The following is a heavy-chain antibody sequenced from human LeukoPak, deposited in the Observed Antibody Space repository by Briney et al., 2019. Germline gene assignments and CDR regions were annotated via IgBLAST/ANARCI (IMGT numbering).Heavy chain of an antibody. J-gene: IGHJ4*02. D-gene: IGHD5-18*01. Sequence: GGSLRLSCAASGFTFSSYAMHGVRQAPGKALEGVAVISYDGSNNYYADSVKGRFTISRDNSKNTLYLQMNSLRAEDKAVYYCASLRGYSYGYDYWGQVTLVTVSS. V-gene: IGHV3-30*04. CDR2: ISYDGSNN. CDR1: GFTFSSYA. CDR3: ASLRGYSYGYDY.